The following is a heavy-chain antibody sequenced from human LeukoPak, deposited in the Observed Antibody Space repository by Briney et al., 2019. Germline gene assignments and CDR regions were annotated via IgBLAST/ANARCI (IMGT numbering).Heavy chain of an antibody. CDR2: IRYDGSNK. V-gene: IGHV3-30*02. Sequence: PGGSLRLSCAASGFTFSSYGMHWVRQAPGKGPEWVTFIRYDGSNKYYADSVKGRFTISRDNSKNTLNLHMNSLRAEDTAVYYCAKDPTHYRVWDYYETIGLSYWGQGTLVTVSS. CDR3: AKDPTHYRVWDYYETIGLSY. D-gene: IGHD3-22*01. J-gene: IGHJ4*02. CDR1: GFTFSSYG.